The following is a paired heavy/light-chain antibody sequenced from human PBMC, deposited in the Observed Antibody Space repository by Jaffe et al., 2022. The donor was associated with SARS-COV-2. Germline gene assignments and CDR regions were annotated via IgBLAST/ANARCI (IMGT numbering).Light chain of an antibody. CDR1: SGYSNYK. J-gene: IGLJ3*02. CDR3: GADHGSGSNFAWV. Sequence: QPVLTQPPSASASLGASVTLTCTLSSGYSNYKVDWYQQRPGKGPRFVMRVGTGGIVGSKGDGIPDRFSVLGSGLNRYLTIKNIQEEDESDYHCGADHGSGSNFAWVFGGGTKLTVL. CDR2: VGTGGIVG. V-gene: IGLV9-49*01.
Heavy chain of an antibody. CDR3: AVRSVVTNYYYYYMDV. V-gene: IGHV3-74*01. J-gene: IGHJ6*03. D-gene: IGHD2-15*01. Sequence: EVQLVESGGGLVQPGGSLRLSCAASGFTFSSYWMHWVRQAPGKGLVWVSRINSDGSSTSYADSVKGRFTISRDNAKNTLYLQMNSLRAEDTAVYYCAVRSVVTNYYYYYMDVWGKGTTVTVSS. CDR2: INSDGSST. CDR1: GFTFSSYW.